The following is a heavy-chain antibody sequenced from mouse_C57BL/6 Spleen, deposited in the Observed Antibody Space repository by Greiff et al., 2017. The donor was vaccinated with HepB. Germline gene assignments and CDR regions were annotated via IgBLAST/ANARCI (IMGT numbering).Heavy chain of an antibody. CDR1: GYTFTSYW. CDR3: ARTYYYGSSYVHFDY. V-gene: IGHV1-69*01. D-gene: IGHD1-1*01. CDR2: IDPSDSYT. Sequence: QVQLKQPGAELVMPGASVKLSCKASGYTFTSYWMHWVKQRPGQGLEWIGEIDPSDSYTNYNQKFKGKSTLTVDKSSSTAYMQLSSLTSEDSAVYYCARTYYYGSSYVHFDYWGQGTTLTVSS. J-gene: IGHJ2*01.